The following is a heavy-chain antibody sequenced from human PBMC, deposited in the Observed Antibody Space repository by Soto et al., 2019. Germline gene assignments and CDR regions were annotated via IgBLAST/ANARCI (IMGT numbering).Heavy chain of an antibody. CDR2: INAGNGNT. CDR3: ARLYPEQHLDY. J-gene: IGHJ4*02. CDR1: GYTFTSYA. V-gene: IGHV1-3*01. D-gene: IGHD6-13*01. Sequence: QVQLVQSGAEVKKPGASVKVSCKASGYTFTSYAMHWVRQAPGQRLEWMGWINAGNGNTKYSQKFQGRVTITRDTSASIAYMELSSLRSEDTAVYYCARLYPEQHLDYWGQGTLVTVSS.